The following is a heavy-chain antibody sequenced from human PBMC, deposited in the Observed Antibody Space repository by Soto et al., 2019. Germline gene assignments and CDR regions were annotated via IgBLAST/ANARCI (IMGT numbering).Heavy chain of an antibody. Sequence: GGSLRLSCAASGFSFSSHGMHWVRQAPGKGLEWVAVIWHDASNKHYTDSVEGRFTISRDNSENTLYLQMNSLRVEDTAVYYCATKVGDDFDHWRQGTLVTVSS. J-gene: IGHJ4*02. V-gene: IGHV3-33*08. CDR2: IWHDASNK. CDR3: ATKVGDDFDH. CDR1: GFSFSSHG.